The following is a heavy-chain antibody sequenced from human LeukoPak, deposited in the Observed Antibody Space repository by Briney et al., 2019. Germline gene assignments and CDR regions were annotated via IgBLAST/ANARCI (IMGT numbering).Heavy chain of an antibody. CDR3: TRDSRDSGTYSNDY. CDR2: IKKDGSVK. D-gene: IGHD3-10*01. V-gene: IGHV3-7*01. CDR1: GFSFSNYW. Sequence: GGSLRLSCAASGFSFSNYWMSWVRQAPGKGPEWVANIKKDGSVKYYVDSVKGRFTISRDNAKNSLYLQMNSLRAEDAAVYYCTRDSRDSGTYSNDYWGQGTLVTVSS. J-gene: IGHJ4*02.